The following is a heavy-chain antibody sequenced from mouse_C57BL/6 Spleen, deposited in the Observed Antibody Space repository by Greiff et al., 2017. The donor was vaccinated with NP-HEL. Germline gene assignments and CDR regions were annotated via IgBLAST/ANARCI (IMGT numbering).Heavy chain of an antibody. CDR1: GYAFTNYL. Sequence: QVQLQQSGAELVRPGTSVKVSCKASGYAFTNYLIEWVKQRPGQGLEWIGVINPGSGGTNYNEKFKGKATLTADKSSSTAYMQLSSLTSEDSAVYFCARGITTVVASRYFDVWGTGATVSAAS. J-gene: IGHJ1*03. D-gene: IGHD1-1*01. V-gene: IGHV1-54*01. CDR3: ARGITTVVASRYFDV. CDR2: INPGSGGT.